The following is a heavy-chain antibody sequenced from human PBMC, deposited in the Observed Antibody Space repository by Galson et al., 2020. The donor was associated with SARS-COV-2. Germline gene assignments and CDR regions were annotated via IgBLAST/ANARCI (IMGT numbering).Heavy chain of an antibody. Sequence: GGSLRISCAASGFTFSSYWMSWVRQAPGKGLEWVANIKPDGSEQYYVDSVKGRFTIYRDNAKTSLYLQMNSLRAENTAVYYCARDRGYYDSSGYYYYYYGMDVWCQGTTVTVSS. D-gene: IGHD3-22*01. CDR1: GFTFSSYW. V-gene: IGHV3-7*03. CDR2: IKPDGSEQ. J-gene: IGHJ6*02. CDR3: ARDRGYYDSSGYYYYYYGMDV.